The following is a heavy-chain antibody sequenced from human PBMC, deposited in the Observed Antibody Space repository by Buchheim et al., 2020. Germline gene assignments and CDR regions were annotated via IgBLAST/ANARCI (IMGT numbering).Heavy chain of an antibody. V-gene: IGHV3-23*01. CDR1: GFTFRSYA. Sequence: EVQLLKSGGGLVQPGGSLRLSCAASGFTFRSYAMSWVRQGPGKGLEWVSGISGSGGTTYYADSVKGRFTISRDNSKNTLYLQMNSLRADDTAVYYCAKDWADCGGDCSPRYFDYWGQGTL. J-gene: IGHJ4*02. CDR3: AKDWADCGGDCSPRYFDY. CDR2: ISGSGGTT. D-gene: IGHD2-21*02.